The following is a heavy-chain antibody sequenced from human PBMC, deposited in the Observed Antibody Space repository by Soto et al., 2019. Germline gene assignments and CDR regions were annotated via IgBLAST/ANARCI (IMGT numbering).Heavy chain of an antibody. J-gene: IGHJ6*02. CDR1: GLTFSNYG. V-gene: IGHV3-30*18. Sequence: GGSLRLSCAASGLTFSNYGIDWVRQAPGKGLEWVAVISYDGNTKYYVESVKGRFTISRDNSRNTVYLQMNSLRAEETAVYYCAKEYTRGAQYFLYGLDAWGQGTTVTVSS. CDR3: AKEYTRGAQYFLYGLDA. CDR2: ISYDGNTK. D-gene: IGHD4-4*01.